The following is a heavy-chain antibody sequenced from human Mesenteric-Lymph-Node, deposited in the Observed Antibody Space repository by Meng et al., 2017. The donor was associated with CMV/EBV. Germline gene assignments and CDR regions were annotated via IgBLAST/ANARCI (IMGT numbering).Heavy chain of an antibody. CDR2: IKQDGSEK. J-gene: IGHJ4*02. CDR1: GFTFSSYW. Sequence: GESLKISCAASGFTFSSYWMSWVRQAPGKGLEWVANIKQDGSEKYYVDSVKGRFTISRDNAKNSLYLQMNSLRAEDTAVYYCARPVAQLVPSEFDYRGQGTLVTVSS. D-gene: IGHD6-13*01. CDR3: ARPVAQLVPSEFDY. V-gene: IGHV3-7*01.